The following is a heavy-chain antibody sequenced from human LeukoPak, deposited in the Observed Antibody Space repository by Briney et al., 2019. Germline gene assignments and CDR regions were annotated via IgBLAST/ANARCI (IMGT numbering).Heavy chain of an antibody. J-gene: IGHJ4*02. Sequence: GGSLRLSCAASGFTFSSYAMSWVRQAPGKGLEWVSAISGSGGSTYYADSVKGRFTISIDNSKNTLYLQMNSLRAEDTAVYYCAKGSRYYDSSGFLYWGQGTLVTVSS. CDR3: AKGSRYYDSSGFLY. CDR2: ISGSGGST. V-gene: IGHV3-23*01. D-gene: IGHD3-22*01. CDR1: GFTFSSYA.